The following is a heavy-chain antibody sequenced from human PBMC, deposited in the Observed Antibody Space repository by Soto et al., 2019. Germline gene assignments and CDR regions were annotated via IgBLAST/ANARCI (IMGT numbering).Heavy chain of an antibody. CDR3: ARDGHDITIFGVVSYYYYGMDV. CDR2: INSDGSST. Sequence: EVQLVESGGGLVQPGGSLRLSCAASGFTFSGYWMHWVRQAPGKGLVWVSRINSDGSSTSYADSVKGRFTISRDNAKNTLYLQMNSLRAEDTAVYYCARDGHDITIFGVVSYYYYGMDVWGQGTTVTVSS. CDR1: GFTFSGYW. J-gene: IGHJ6*02. D-gene: IGHD3-3*01. V-gene: IGHV3-74*01.